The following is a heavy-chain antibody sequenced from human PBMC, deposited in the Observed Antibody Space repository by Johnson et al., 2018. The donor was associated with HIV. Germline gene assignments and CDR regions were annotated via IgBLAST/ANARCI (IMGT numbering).Heavy chain of an antibody. CDR2: IPHNIKDK. V-gene: IGHV3-30*02. CDR3: ARELGIQSFDL. CDR1: GFIFSSYG. D-gene: IGHD7-27*01. Sequence: VQLVESGGGVLQPGGSLRLSCAASGFIFSSYGMHWVRQAPGKGLAWVAFIPHNIKDKFYADSVKGRFTISRDNSKNTLYLQLNSLRADDTALYYCARELGIQSFDLWGQGTMVTVSS. J-gene: IGHJ3*01.